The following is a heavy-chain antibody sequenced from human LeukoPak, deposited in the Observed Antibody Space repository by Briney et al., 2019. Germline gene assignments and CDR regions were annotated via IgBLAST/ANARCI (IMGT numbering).Heavy chain of an antibody. Sequence: VKVSCKTSGYIFTTYGISWVRQTPGQGLEWMGWIKPYHGNTEYAQKFQGRVTMTTDTSTSTAYMELRSLRSDDTAVYYCARDVDGDYDYWGQGTLVTVSS. CDR2: IKPYHGNT. V-gene: IGHV1-18*01. D-gene: IGHD4-17*01. J-gene: IGHJ4*02. CDR1: GYIFTTYG. CDR3: ARDVDGDYDY.